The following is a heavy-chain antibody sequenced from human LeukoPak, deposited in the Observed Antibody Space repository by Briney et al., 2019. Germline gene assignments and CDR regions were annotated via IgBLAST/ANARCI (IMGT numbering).Heavy chain of an antibody. CDR3: ARLYYDSSAGYFDY. CDR1: GFTFSNAW. J-gene: IGHJ4*02. Sequence: KPGGSLRLSCAASGFTFSNAWMSWVRQAPGKGLEWVGRIKSKTDGGTTDYAAPVKGRFTISRDDSKNTLYLQMNSLKTEDTAVYYCARLYYDSSAGYFDYWGQGTLVTVSS. V-gene: IGHV3-15*01. D-gene: IGHD3-22*01. CDR2: IKSKTDGGTT.